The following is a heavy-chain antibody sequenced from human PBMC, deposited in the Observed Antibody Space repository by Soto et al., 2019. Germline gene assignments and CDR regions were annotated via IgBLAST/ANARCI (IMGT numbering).Heavy chain of an antibody. CDR3: ARDGDRGAAAVY. Sequence: QVQLVQSGAEVKKPGASVKVSCKAGYTFASYGISWVRQAPGQGLEWMGWISAYNGNTNYAQKLQGRVTMTTDTSTSTAYMELRRLRSDDTAVYYCARDGDRGAAAVYWGQGTLVTVSS. V-gene: IGHV1-18*01. CDR2: ISAYNGNT. D-gene: IGHD6-13*01. J-gene: IGHJ4*02. CDR1: GYTFASYG.